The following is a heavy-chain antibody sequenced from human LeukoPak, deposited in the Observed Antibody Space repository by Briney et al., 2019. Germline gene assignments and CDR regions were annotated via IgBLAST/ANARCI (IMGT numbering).Heavy chain of an antibody. D-gene: IGHD1-14*01. CDR2: IYNSGST. V-gene: IGHV4-38-2*01. J-gene: IGHJ3*02. CDR1: GYSFNSVYY. CDR3: ARNISGLGLYSHHAYDPAGAFDI. Sequence: SETLSLTCAVSGYSFNSVYYWAWIRPPPGKGLEWIGIIYNSGSTSYNPSLKSRVTLSLDTSKTQFSLRLTSVPAADTAVYYCARNISGLGLYSHHAYDPAGAFDIWGQGTLVTVSS.